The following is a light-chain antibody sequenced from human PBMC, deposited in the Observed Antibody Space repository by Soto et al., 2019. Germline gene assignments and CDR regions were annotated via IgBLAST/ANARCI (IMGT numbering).Light chain of an antibody. V-gene: IGKV1-9*01. CDR3: QQFNSYPIT. CDR2: AAS. J-gene: IGKJ5*01. CDR1: QGISSN. Sequence: DIQLTQSPSFLSASVGDRVTITCRASQGISSNLAWYQRKPGKAPKLLIYAASTLQSGVPSRFSGSGSGTEFTLTISSLQPEDFATYYCQQFNSYPITFGQGTRLEIK.